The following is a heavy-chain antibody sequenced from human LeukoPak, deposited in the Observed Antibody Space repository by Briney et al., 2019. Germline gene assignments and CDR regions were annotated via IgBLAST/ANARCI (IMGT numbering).Heavy chain of an antibody. CDR3: ARDLGGHGS. CDR1: GFTSSDHY. J-gene: IGHJ4*02. CDR2: ISTTSSFT. D-gene: IGHD1-26*01. V-gene: IGHV3-11*06. Sequence: GGSLRLSCAASGFTSSDHYMTWIRQAPGKGLEWVSYISTTSSFTKYADSVKGRFTISRDNAKNSLYLQMNSLRAEDTAVYYCARDLGGHGSWGQGTLVTVSS.